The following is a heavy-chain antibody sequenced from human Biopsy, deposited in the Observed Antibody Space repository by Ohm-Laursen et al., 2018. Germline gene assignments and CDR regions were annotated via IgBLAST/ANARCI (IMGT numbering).Heavy chain of an antibody. CDR3: ARGTGRYYVYGAFDI. Sequence: TLSLTCTVSGDSINNYYWSWIRQPAGKGLEWIGRIYTSGSPNYNLSLESRVTMSVDTSKNQFSPNLRSVTAADTAVYYCARGTGRYYVYGAFDIWGQGTVVTVSS. V-gene: IGHV4-4*07. CDR2: IYTSGSP. D-gene: IGHD1-26*01. J-gene: IGHJ3*02. CDR1: GDSINNYY.